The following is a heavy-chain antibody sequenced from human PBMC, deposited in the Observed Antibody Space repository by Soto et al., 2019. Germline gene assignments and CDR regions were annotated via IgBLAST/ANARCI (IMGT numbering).Heavy chain of an antibody. CDR3: AKDLSLTTVTTFGFDY. CDR1: GFTFSSYA. V-gene: IGHV3-23*01. J-gene: IGHJ4*02. Sequence: EVQLLESGGGLVQPGGSLRLSCAASGFTFSSYAMSWVRQAPGKGLEWVSAISGSGGSTYYADSVKGRFTISRDNSKNXLAVQRNSLSAEDTPVYHCAKDLSLTTVTTFGFDYWGQGTLVTVSS. CDR2: ISGSGGST. D-gene: IGHD4-17*01.